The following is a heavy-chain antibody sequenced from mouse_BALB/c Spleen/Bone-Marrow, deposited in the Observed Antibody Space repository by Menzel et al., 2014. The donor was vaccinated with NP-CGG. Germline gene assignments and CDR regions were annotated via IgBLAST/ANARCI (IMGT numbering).Heavy chain of an antibody. Sequence: QVQLQQSGAELVKPGASVKLSCKASGYTFTSYWMHWVKQRPGQGLEWIGEINPSNGRTNYNEKFKSKATLTVDKSSSTAYMQLSSLTSEDSAVYYCARGGFDYWDQGTTLTVSS. CDR3: ARGGFDY. J-gene: IGHJ2*01. CDR2: INPSNGRT. V-gene: IGHV1S81*02. CDR1: GYTFTSYW.